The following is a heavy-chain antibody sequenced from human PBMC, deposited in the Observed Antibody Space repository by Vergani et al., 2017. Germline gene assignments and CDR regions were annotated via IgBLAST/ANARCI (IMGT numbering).Heavy chain of an antibody. CDR3: ASSVSGSDDFDY. V-gene: IGHV4-4*02. CDR1: GGSISSSNW. CDR2: IYHRGST. Sequence: QVQLQESGPGLVKPSGTLSLTCAVSGGSISSSNWWTWVRPPPGKGLEWIGEIYHRGSTNYNPSLKSRVTILVDKSKNQFSLKLSSVTAADTAVYYCASSVSGSDDFDYWGQGTLVTVSS. J-gene: IGHJ4*02. D-gene: IGHD1-26*01.